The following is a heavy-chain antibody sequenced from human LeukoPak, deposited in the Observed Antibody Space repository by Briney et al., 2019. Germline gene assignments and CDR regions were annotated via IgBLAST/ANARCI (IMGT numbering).Heavy chain of an antibody. Sequence: ASVKVSCKASGYTFTSYGISWVRQAPGQGLEWMGWISAYNGNTNYAQKLQGRVTMTTDTSTSTAYMELRSLRSDDTAVYYCARIAVAGFMRYYYMDVLGKGTTVTVSS. CDR1: GYTFTSYG. CDR3: ARIAVAGFMRYYYMDV. CDR2: ISAYNGNT. J-gene: IGHJ6*03. D-gene: IGHD6-19*01. V-gene: IGHV1-18*01.